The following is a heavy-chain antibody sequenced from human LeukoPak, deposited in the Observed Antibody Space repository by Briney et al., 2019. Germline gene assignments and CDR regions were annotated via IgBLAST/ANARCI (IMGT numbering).Heavy chain of an antibody. CDR1: GYTFTGYY. V-gene: IGHV1-2*06. J-gene: IGHJ1*01. D-gene: IGHD6-13*01. CDR2: INPDSGGT. Sequence: APVKVSCKASGYTFTGYYMHWVRQAPGQGLEWMGRINPDSGGTNYAQKFQGRVTMTRDTSISTAYMELSRLRSDDTAVYYCARGPSSWFFEYFQHWGQGTLVTVSS. CDR3: ARGPSSWFFEYFQH.